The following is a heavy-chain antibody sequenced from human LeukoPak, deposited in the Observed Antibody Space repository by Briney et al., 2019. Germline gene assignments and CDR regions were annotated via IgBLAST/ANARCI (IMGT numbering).Heavy chain of an antibody. CDR3: ARDRSITMIVKYAFYI. CDR2: INCNGGST. J-gene: IGHJ3*02. V-gene: IGHV3-20*04. Sequence: GSLTLSCAASGFTFDDFGMSWVRQAPGNGLEWVFGINCNGGSTGYAVSVKGRFTMSRDTGKNSLYLQMNSLRAEDTALYYCARDRSITMIVKYAFYIWGQGTMVTASS. D-gene: IGHD3-22*01. CDR1: GFTFDDFG.